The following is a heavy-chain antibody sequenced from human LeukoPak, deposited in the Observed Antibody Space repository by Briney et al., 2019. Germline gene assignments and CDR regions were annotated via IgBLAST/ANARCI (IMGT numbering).Heavy chain of an antibody. V-gene: IGHV3-66*02. D-gene: IGHD2-15*01. J-gene: IGHJ4*02. CDR2: MYSGGST. Sequence: PGGSLRLSCAASGFTVSSNYMSWVRQAPGKGLEWVSVMYSGGSTYYADSVKGRLTISRDNSKNTLFLRMNSLRAEDTAVYYCARDPGGYCSSGSCLGAGYWGQGTLVTVSS. CDR1: GFTVSSNY. CDR3: ARDPGGYCSSGSCLGAGY.